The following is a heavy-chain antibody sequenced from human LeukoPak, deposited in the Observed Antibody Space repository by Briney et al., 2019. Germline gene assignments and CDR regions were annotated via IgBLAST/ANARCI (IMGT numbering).Heavy chain of an antibody. CDR1: GFTFSGSA. J-gene: IGHJ3*02. Sequence: GGSLRLSCAASGFTFSGSAIHWVRQASGRGLEWVSRIKNKANNYATAYAASVKGRFSISRDDLKNTAYLQMNSLKTEDTAVYYCTRLLTTFGFDIWGQGTMVTVSS. D-gene: IGHD3-16*01. V-gene: IGHV3-73*01. CDR2: IKNKANNYAT. CDR3: TRLLTTFGFDI.